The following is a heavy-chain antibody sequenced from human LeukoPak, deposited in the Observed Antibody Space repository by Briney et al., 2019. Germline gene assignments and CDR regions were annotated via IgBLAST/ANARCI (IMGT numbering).Heavy chain of an antibody. D-gene: IGHD5-18*01. V-gene: IGHV3-11*01. CDR2: ISNSGSII. J-gene: IGHJ4*02. CDR1: GFTFSDYY. CDR3: ARAVSADTAMVYFDY. Sequence: GGSLRLSCAAPGFTFSDYYMFWIRQAPGKGLEWVSYISNSGSIIYYAGSVKGRFTVSRDNAKDSLYLQMNSLRAEDTAVYYCARAVSADTAMVYFDYWGQGTLVTVSS.